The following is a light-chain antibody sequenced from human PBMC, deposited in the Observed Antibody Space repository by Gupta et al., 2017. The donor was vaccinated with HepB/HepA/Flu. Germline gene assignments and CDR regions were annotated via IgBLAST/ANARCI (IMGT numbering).Light chain of an antibody. CDR2: QDI. V-gene: IGLV3-1*01. J-gene: IGLJ2*01. CDR1: KLGDKY. CDR3: QAWDTSTKHVV. Sequence: SYELTQPPSVSVSPGQTASITCSGDKLGDKYACWYQQKPGQSPVLLIYQDIKRPSGIPARLSGSNSGNTATLTIVVTQAMEEADDYWQAWDTSTKHVVFGGGTKLTVL.